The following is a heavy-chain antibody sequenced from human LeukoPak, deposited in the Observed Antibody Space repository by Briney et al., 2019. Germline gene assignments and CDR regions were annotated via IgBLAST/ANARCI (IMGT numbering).Heavy chain of an antibody. CDR2: IIPIFGTA. D-gene: IGHD3-3*01. J-gene: IGHJ4*02. CDR3: ARARSTIFGVVIIQYYFDY. CDR1: GGTFSSYA. Sequence: SVKVSCKASGGTFSSYAISWVRQAPGQGLEWMGGIIPIFGTANYAQKFQGRVTITADESTSTAYMELSSLRSEDTVVYYCARARSTIFGVVIIQYYFDYWGQGTLVTVSS. V-gene: IGHV1-69*13.